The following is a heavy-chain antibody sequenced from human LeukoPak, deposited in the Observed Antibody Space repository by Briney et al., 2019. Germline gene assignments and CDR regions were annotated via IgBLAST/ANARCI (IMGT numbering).Heavy chain of an antibody. CDR1: GFTFSRYE. V-gene: IGHV3-48*03. CDR3: ARDYASDY. Sequence: PGGSLRLSCAASGFTFSRYEMSWVRQAPGKGLEWVSYISRSGDTIYFADSVKGRFTISRDNAKNSLYPQMSSLRAEDTAVYYCARDYASDYWGQGTLVTVSS. CDR2: ISRSGDTI. J-gene: IGHJ4*02. D-gene: IGHD3-10*01.